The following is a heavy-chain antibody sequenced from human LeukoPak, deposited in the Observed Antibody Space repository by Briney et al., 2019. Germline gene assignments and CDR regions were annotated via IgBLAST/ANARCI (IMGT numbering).Heavy chain of an antibody. V-gene: IGHV3-30*03. CDR1: GFTFSSYG. CDR3: ARGDKITYYDFWSGYYTGGYFDH. J-gene: IGHJ4*02. D-gene: IGHD3-3*01. CDR2: ISYDGSNK. Sequence: GGSLRLSCAASGFTFSSYGMHWVRQAPGKGLEWVAVISYDGSNKYYADSVKGRFTISRDNSKNTLYLQMNSLRAEDTAVYYCARGDKITYYDFWSGYYTGGYFDHWGQGTLVTVSS.